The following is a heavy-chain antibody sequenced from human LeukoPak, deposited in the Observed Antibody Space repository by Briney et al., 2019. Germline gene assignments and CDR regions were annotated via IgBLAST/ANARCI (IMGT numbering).Heavy chain of an antibody. D-gene: IGHD3-22*01. CDR3: AKANGYGLIDN. J-gene: IGHJ3*01. CDR1: SGSISTRNYY. V-gene: IGHV4-39*07. Sequence: SETLSLACTVSSGSISTRNYYSGWVRQPPGKALEWIGNIFYSGSTYYSRSLKSRVPMSLATSRNKFSLKLNSVTAAATAVYFYAKANGYGLIDNWGQGTMVTVSS. CDR2: IFYSGST.